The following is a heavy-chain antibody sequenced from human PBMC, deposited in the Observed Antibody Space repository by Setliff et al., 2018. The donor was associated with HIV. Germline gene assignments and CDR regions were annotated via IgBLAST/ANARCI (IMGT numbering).Heavy chain of an antibody. Sequence: GASVKVSCKTSGGTFSTYVISWVRQAPGQGLEWMGGIIPIFGSANYAQKFQGRVTITADESTSTAYMEVSSLRSEDTAVYYCARARKTYDSSAYFFTWGQGTLVTVSS. CDR2: IIPIFGSA. V-gene: IGHV1-69*13. CDR1: GGTFSTYV. D-gene: IGHD3-22*01. J-gene: IGHJ4*02. CDR3: ARARKTYDSSAYFFT.